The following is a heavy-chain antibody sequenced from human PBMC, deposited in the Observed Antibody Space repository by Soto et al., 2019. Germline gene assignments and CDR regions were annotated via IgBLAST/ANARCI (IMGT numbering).Heavy chain of an antibody. Sequence: QVQLVQSGDEVRKPGSSVKVSCKASGYIFVNYGIAWVRQAPGQGLEWMGWISPYSGNTHYASKVQGRLTMTPAPSAITAYMDLGSLTSADTAVYYCAMVDNFVTPTPQDVWGQGTTVTVSS. J-gene: IGHJ6*02. D-gene: IGHD3-10*01. CDR3: AMVDNFVTPTPQDV. V-gene: IGHV1-18*01. CDR2: ISPYSGNT. CDR1: GYIFVNYG.